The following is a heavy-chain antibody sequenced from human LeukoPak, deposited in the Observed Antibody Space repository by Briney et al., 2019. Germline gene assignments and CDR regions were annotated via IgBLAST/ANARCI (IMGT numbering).Heavy chain of an antibody. CDR2: INPKSGGT. V-gene: IGHV1-2*02. D-gene: IGHD6-13*01. Sequence: ASVKVSCKASGYTFTSYYMHWVRQAPGQGLEWMGWINPKSGGTNYAQQFQGRVTMTRDTSISTAYMELSRLRSDDTAVYYCARDGVSSSWYVELFWFDPWGQGTLVTVSS. CDR1: GYTFTSYY. CDR3: ARDGVSSSWYVELFWFDP. J-gene: IGHJ5*02.